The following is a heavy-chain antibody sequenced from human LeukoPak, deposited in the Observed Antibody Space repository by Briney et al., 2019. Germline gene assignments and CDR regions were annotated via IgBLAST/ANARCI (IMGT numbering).Heavy chain of an antibody. CDR3: ARVYYSNSYDYWYFDL. J-gene: IGHJ2*01. CDR2: IKHGGVT. D-gene: IGHD6-13*01. Sequence: SETLSLTCGVHGSSFSEYFWHWVRQSPRGGLEWIGDIKHGGVTNYNPSLMGRVTISVDTSKNQFSLKLSSVTAADTAVYYCARVYYSNSYDYWYFDLWGRGTLVTVSS. CDR1: GSSFSEYF. V-gene: IGHV4-34*01.